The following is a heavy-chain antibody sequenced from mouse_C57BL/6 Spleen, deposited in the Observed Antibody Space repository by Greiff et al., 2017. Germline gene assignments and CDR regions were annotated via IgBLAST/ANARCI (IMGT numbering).Heavy chain of an antibody. D-gene: IGHD2-3*01. CDR2: IYPGSGST. Sequence: QVHVKQPGAELVKPGASVKMSCKASGYTFTSYWITWVKQRPGQGLEWIGDIYPGSGSTNYNEKFKSKATLTVDTSSSTAYMQLSSLTSEDSAVYYCARETILGDGYLDYWGQGTTLTVSS. V-gene: IGHV1-55*01. CDR1: GYTFTSYW. J-gene: IGHJ2*01. CDR3: ARETILGDGYLDY.